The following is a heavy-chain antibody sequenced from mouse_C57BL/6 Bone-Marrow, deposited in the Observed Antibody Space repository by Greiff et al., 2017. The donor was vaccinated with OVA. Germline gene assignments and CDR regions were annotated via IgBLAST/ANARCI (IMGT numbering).Heavy chain of an antibody. CDR1: GYTFTSYW. CDR3: AREGNYCYGSWYFDV. D-gene: IGHD1-1*01. V-gene: IGHV1-55*01. J-gene: IGHJ1*03. Sequence: QVQLQQPGAELVKPGASVKMYCKASGYTFTSYWITWVKQRPGQGLEWIGDIYPGSGSTNYNEKFKSKATLTVDTSSSTAYMQLSSLTSEDSAVYYCAREGNYCYGSWYFDVWGTGTTVTVSS. CDR2: IYPGSGST.